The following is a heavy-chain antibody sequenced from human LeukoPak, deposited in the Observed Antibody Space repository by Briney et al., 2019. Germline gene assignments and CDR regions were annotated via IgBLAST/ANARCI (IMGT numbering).Heavy chain of an antibody. J-gene: IGHJ4*02. D-gene: IGHD3-3*01. V-gene: IGHV4-59*01. CDR1: GGSISSYY. CDR3: ARSRGVMSYYFDY. CDR2: IYYSGST. Sequence: PSETLSLTCTVSGGSISSYYWSWIRQPPGKGLEWIGYIYYSGSTNYNPSLKSRVTISVDTSKNQFSLKLSSVTAADTAVYYCARSRGVMSYYFDYWGQGTLVTVSS.